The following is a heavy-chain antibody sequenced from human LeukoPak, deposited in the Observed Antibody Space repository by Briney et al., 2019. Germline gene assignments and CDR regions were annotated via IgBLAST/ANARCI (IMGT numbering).Heavy chain of an antibody. Sequence: PSETLSLTCTVSGVSISSYYWSWIRQPAGKGLEWIGRIYTSGSTNYNPSLKSRVAMSVDTSKNQFSLKLSSVTAADTAVYYCARDGAAAAAENYYYMDVWGKGTTVTVSS. CDR1: GVSISSYY. V-gene: IGHV4-4*07. J-gene: IGHJ6*03. CDR2: IYTSGST. CDR3: ARDGAAAAAENYYYMDV. D-gene: IGHD6-13*01.